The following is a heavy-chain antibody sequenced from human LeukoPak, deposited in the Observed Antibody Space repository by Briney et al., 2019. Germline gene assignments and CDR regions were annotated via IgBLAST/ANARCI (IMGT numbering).Heavy chain of an antibody. J-gene: IGHJ4*02. CDR3: AKDLHPNSGSYRTSFDY. CDR1: GFTVSSNY. CDR2: IYSGGST. Sequence: GGSLRLSCAASGFTVSSNYMSWVRQAPGKGLEWVSVIYSGGSTYYADSVKGRVTISRDNSKNTLYLQMNSLRAEDTAVYYCAKDLHPNSGSYRTSFDYWGQGTLVTVSS. D-gene: IGHD1-26*01. V-gene: IGHV3-53*01.